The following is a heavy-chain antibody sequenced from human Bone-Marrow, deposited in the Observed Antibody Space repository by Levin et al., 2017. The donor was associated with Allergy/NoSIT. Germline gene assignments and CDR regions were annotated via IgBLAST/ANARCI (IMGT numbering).Heavy chain of an antibody. D-gene: IGHD3-10*01. J-gene: IGHJ4*02. V-gene: IGHV3-30*18. CDR3: AKDRPAVVRDHPAD. CDR1: GFTFSSYG. CDR2: IAYDGTYK. Sequence: GGSLRLSCAASGFTFSSYGMHWVRQAPGKGLEWVAFIAYDGTYKVYGDSVKGRFTVSRDNSKNTLYLQMNSLRAEDTAVYYCAKDRPAVVRDHPADWGQGTLVTVSS.